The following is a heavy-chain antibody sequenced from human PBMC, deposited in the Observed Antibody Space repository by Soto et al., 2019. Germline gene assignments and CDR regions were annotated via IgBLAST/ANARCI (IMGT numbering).Heavy chain of an antibody. D-gene: IGHD5-12*01. CDR1: GGTFSNYA. CDR3: AKDGGADGYFGNWLDP. J-gene: IGHJ5*02. Sequence: QVHLVQSGAEVKKPGSSVNVSCKASGGTFSNYAITWVRQAPGQGLEWVGRIIPIFGTTNVAQKFQGRVTITAAESKNTAYMELSGLRSDDTAVYYCAKDGGADGYFGNWLDPWGQGTLVTVSS. CDR2: IIPIFGTT. V-gene: IGHV1-69*15.